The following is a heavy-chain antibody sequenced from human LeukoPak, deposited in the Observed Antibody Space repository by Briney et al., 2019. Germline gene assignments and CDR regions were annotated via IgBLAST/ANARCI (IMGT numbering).Heavy chain of an antibody. Sequence: SQTLSLTCAISGDSVSSKSAAWNWIRQSPSRGLEWLGRTFYRSKWHNDYALSVKSRITINPDTSKNQFSLQLNSVTPEDTAAYYCARGTVSSGWNYYFDYWGQGTLVTVSS. D-gene: IGHD6-19*01. J-gene: IGHJ4*02. CDR2: TFYRSKWHN. CDR1: GDSVSSKSAA. V-gene: IGHV6-1*01. CDR3: ARGTVSSGWNYYFDY.